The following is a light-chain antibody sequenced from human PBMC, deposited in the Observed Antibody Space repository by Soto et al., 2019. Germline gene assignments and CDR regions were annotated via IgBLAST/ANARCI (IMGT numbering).Light chain of an antibody. V-gene: IGLV2-14*01. CDR3: SSYTSSSTLV. Sequence: QSVLTQPASVSGSPGQSITISCTGISSDVGGYYRVSWYQHHPGKAPRLMIYEVSNRPSGVSNRFSGSKSGNTASLTVSGLQAEDEADYYCSSYTSSSTLVFGGGTKLTVL. CDR1: SSDVGGYYR. CDR2: EVS. J-gene: IGLJ3*02.